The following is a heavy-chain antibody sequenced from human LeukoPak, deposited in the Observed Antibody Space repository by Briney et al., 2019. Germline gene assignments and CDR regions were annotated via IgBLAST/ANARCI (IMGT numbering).Heavy chain of an antibody. D-gene: IGHD2-15*01. CDR1: GFTFSSYA. Sequence: GGSLRLSCAASGFTFSSYAMHWVRQAPGKGLEWVAVISYDGSNKYYADSVKGRFTISRDNSKNTLYLQMNSLRAEDTAVYYCAKDPLGYCSGGSCYSDYWGQGTLVTVSS. CDR2: ISYDGSNK. J-gene: IGHJ4*02. V-gene: IGHV3-30-3*01. CDR3: AKDPLGYCSGGSCYSDY.